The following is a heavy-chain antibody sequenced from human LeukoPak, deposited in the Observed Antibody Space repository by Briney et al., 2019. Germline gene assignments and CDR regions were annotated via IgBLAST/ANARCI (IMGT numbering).Heavy chain of an antibody. J-gene: IGHJ4*02. CDR1: GYSIISDYY. D-gene: IGHD3-22*01. CDR2: IHHSGST. Sequence: SETLSLTCAVSGYSIISDYYWGWIRQPPGKGLEWIGNIHHSGSTFYNPSLKSRVTISVDTSKNQLSPKLSSVTAADTAVYYCARGFRSRAGYYDSRTYNFDHWGQGTLVTVSS. CDR3: ARGFRSRAGYYDSRTYNFDH. V-gene: IGHV4-38-2*01.